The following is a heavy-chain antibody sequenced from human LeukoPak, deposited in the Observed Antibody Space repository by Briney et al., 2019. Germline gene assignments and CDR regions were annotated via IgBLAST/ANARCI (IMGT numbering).Heavy chain of an antibody. CDR3: ARALGYCSGGSCPVDYYYYYGMDV. CDR2: IYTGGST. J-gene: IGHJ6*02. V-gene: IGHV4-4*07. CDR1: GGSISSYY. Sequence: SETLSLTCTVSGGSISSYYWSWIRQPAGKGLEWIGRIYTGGSTIYNPSLKSRVTISLDTSTNQFSLKLSSVTAADTAVYYCARALGYCSGGSCPVDYYYYYGMDVWGQGTTVTVSS. D-gene: IGHD2-15*01.